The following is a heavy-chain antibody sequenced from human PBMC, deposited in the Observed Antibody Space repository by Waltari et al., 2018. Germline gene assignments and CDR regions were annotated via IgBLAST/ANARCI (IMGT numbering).Heavy chain of an antibody. CDR2: INQDESDR. J-gene: IGHJ4*02. CDR1: GFMFSKYW. CDR3: AREQIQMGFDL. Sequence: EMQLVESGGGLVQPGGSLRLSCVGSGFMFSKYWMSWVRQAPGKGLEWVANINQDESDRYYVDSVKGRFTIARDVAKNSLYLQMTSLRADDTAIYYCAREQIQMGFDLWGQGTRVTVSS. V-gene: IGHV3-7*01. D-gene: IGHD2-8*01.